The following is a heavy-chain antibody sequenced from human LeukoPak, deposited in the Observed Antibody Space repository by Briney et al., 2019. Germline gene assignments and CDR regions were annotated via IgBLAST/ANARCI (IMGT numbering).Heavy chain of an antibody. Sequence: PSETLSLTCAVTSGSITNNWWTWVRQPPGKGLEWIGEISQSARTNYNPSLKSRVTISVDTSKNQFSLKLSSVTAADTAVYYCARVGSTNYYYYGMDVWGQGTTVTVSS. J-gene: IGHJ6*02. V-gene: IGHV4-4*02. D-gene: IGHD1-1*01. CDR1: SGSITNNW. CDR2: ISQSART. CDR3: ARVGSTNYYYYGMDV.